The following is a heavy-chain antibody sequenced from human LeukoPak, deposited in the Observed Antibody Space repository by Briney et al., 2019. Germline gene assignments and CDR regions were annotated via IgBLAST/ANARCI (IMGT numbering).Heavy chain of an antibody. CDR3: AKEARRSSWFDFDS. D-gene: IGHD6-13*01. V-gene: IGHV3-23*01. Sequence: GGSLRLSCAASGFTFGMYAMSWVRQAPGKGLEWVSSLSGDGGSYFYAESVKGRFSISGDKANKTLYLQMNSLRAEDTAVYYCAKEARRSSWFDFDSWGQGTLVSVSS. CDR1: GFTFGMYA. J-gene: IGHJ4*02. CDR2: LSGDGGSY.